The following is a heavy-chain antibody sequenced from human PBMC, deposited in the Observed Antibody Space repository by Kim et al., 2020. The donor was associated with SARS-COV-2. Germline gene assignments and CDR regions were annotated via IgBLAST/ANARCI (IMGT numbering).Heavy chain of an antibody. V-gene: IGHV3-72*01. Sequence: GGSLRLSCAASGFTFNDYYMDWVRQAPGKGLEWIARSRNKARGYSTEYAASVKGRFTVSRDESENSLYLDMNSLKTGDTAVYYCTRASYGANYFTYYWGPGVLVTVSS. CDR2: SRNKARGYST. J-gene: IGHJ4*02. CDR1: GFTFNDYY. D-gene: IGHD3-3*01. CDR3: TRASYGANYFTYY.